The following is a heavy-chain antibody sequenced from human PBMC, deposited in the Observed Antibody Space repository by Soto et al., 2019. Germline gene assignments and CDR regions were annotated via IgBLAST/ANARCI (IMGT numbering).Heavy chain of an antibody. Sequence: SETLSLTCTVSGGSISSYYWNWIRQPPGKGLERIGYIYNSGNTNYNPSLRSRVTISVDTSKNQFSLKVTSVTAADTAIYYCARHGEAGQPQHNWFDPWGQGTLVTVSS. J-gene: IGHJ5*02. CDR2: IYNSGNT. D-gene: IGHD3-3*01. V-gene: IGHV4-59*08. CDR3: ARHGEAGQPQHNWFDP. CDR1: GGSISSYY.